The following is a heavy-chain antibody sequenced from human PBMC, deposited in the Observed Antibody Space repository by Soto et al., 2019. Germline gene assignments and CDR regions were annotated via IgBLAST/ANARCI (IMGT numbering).Heavy chain of an antibody. CDR2: ISGYNGDT. V-gene: IGHV1-18*01. D-gene: IGHD2-8*01. CDR1: GYTFSRYG. CDR3: AKNGQPPYYYYGMDV. J-gene: IGHJ6*02. Sequence: QGQLVQSGPEAKKPGASAKVSCKASGYTFSRYGISWVRQAPGQGLEWMGWISGYNGDTKYAQKVQGRVTMTIDTSXHTAYMELRSLTSDDTAIYYCAKNGQPPYYYYGMDVWGQGTTVTVSS.